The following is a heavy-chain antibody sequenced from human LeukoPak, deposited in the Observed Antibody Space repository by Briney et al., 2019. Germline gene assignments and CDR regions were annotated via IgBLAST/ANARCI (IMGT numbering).Heavy chain of an antibody. J-gene: IGHJ4*02. D-gene: IGHD6-19*01. CDR3: AKPGPGYSSGWYVFY. V-gene: IGHV3-30*02. CDR2: IRYDGSNK. Sequence: GGSLRLSCAASGFTFSSYGMHWVRQAPGKGLEWVAFIRYDGSNKYYADSVKGRFTISRDNSKNTLYLQMNSLRAEDTAVYYCAKPGPGYSSGWYVFYWGQGTLVTVSS. CDR1: GFTFSSYG.